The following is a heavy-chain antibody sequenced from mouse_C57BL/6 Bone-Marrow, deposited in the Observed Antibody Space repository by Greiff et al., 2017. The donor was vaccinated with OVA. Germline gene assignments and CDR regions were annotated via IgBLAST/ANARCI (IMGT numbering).Heavy chain of an antibody. CDR2: ISNLAYSI. CDR3: ARHRGAMDY. CDR1: GFTFSDYG. D-gene: IGHD3-3*01. J-gene: IGHJ4*01. V-gene: IGHV5-15*01. Sequence: EVKLMESGGGLVQPGGSLKLSCAASGFTFSDYGMAWVRQAPRKGPEWVAFISNLAYSIYYADTVTGRFTISRENAKNTLYLEMSSLRSEDTAMYYCARHRGAMDYWGQGTSVTVSS.